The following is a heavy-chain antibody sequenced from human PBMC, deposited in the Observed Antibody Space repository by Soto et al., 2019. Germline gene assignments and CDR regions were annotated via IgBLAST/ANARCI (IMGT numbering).Heavy chain of an antibody. CDR3: AREHYDSTGYFPRFDY. CDR1: RFTFSTYS. Sequence: GGSLRLSCAASRFTFSTYSMHWVRQAPGKGLEWVAVISFGGSNKYYADSVKGRFTISRDNSQNTLYLQMNSLRGEDTAMYYCAREHYDSTGYFPRFDYWGQGTLVTVSS. J-gene: IGHJ4*02. V-gene: IGHV3-30-3*01. CDR2: ISFGGSNK. D-gene: IGHD3-22*01.